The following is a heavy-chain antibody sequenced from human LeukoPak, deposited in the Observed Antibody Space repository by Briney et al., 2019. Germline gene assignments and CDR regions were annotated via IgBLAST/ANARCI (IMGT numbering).Heavy chain of an antibody. CDR3: ARDIAAAGLFFDS. CDR2: IKYDGSEV. D-gene: IGHD6-13*01. J-gene: IGHJ4*02. Sequence: GGSLRLSCPPAAFTLSSKWMRWVRQAPGKVLGWVAKIKYDGSEVPYVDSVKGRFTVYRDMAKNSVNLQMNGLRAEDTAVYYCARDIAAAGLFFDSWGQGTLVTVSS. V-gene: IGHV3-7*01. CDR1: AFTLSSKW.